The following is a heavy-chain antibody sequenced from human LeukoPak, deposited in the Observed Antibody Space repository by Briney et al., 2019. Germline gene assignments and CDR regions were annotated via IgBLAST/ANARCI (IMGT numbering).Heavy chain of an antibody. D-gene: IGHD6-13*01. CDR3: AKAYSSSYYYGMDV. CDR2: ISSNGGTT. V-gene: IGHV3-64*01. Sequence: GGSLRLSCAASGFTFSTSPMHWVRQAPGKGLEYVSAISSNGGTTYYANSVKGRFTISRDNSKNTLYLQMGSLRDEDMAVYYCAKAYSSSYYYGMDVWGQGTTVTVSS. J-gene: IGHJ6*02. CDR1: GFTFSTSP.